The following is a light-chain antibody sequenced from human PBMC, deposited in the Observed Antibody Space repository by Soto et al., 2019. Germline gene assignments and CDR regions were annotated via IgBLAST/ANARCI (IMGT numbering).Light chain of an antibody. CDR3: QQYGSSPLT. J-gene: IGKJ4*01. CDR1: QSVSSSY. CDR2: GAS. Sequence: EIVLTQSPGTLSLSPGERATLSCRASQSVSSSYLAWYQQKPGQAPRLLIYGASSRATGIPDRFSGSGSGTDFNLNLSRLEPEDFAVYYCQQYGSSPLTFGGGTKVEIK. V-gene: IGKV3-20*01.